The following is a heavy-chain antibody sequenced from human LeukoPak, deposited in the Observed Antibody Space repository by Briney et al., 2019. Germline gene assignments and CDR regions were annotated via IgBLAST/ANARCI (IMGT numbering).Heavy chain of an antibody. Sequence: GGSLRLSCAASGFTFSSYWMSWVRQAPGKGLEWVADIKQDGSEEYYVDSVKGRFTISRDNAKNSLYLQMNSLRAEDTAVYYCARDRLITMVRGVIRYMDVWGKGTTVTVSS. CDR3: ARDRLITMVRGVIRYMDV. CDR1: GFTFSSYW. V-gene: IGHV3-7*01. J-gene: IGHJ6*03. D-gene: IGHD3-10*01. CDR2: IKQDGSEE.